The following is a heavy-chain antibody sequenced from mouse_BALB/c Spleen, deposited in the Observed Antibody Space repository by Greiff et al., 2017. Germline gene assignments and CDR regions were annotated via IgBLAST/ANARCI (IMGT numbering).Heavy chain of an antibody. J-gene: IGHJ2*01. D-gene: IGHD1-1*01. V-gene: IGHV3-6*02. Sequence: VQLQESGPGLVKPSQSLSLTCSVTGYSITSGYYWNWIRQFPGNKLEWMGYISYDGSNNYNPSLKNRISITRDTSKNQFFLKLNSVTTEDTATYYCARDPHYYGYYFDYWGQGTTLTVSS. CDR2: ISYDGSN. CDR3: ARDPHYYGYYFDY. CDR1: GYSITSGYY.